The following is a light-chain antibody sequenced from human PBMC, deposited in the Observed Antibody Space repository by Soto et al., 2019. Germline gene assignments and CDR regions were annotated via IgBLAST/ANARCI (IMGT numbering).Light chain of an antibody. CDR1: QRISSY. J-gene: IGKJ5*01. CDR2: AAS. CDR3: QQRSDWPIT. V-gene: IGKV1-39*01. Sequence: DIQMTQSPSSLSASVVDRVTITCRASQRISSYLNWYQQKPGKAPRLLIYAASSLQSGVPSRFSGSGSGTDFTLTISSLEPEDFAVYYCQQRSDWPITFGQGTRLEI.